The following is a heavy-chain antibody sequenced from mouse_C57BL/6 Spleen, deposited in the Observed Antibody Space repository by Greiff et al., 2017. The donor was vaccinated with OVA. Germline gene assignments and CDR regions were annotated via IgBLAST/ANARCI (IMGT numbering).Heavy chain of an antibody. CDR1: GFTFSDYG. CDR3: ARGYYGSSWYFDV. J-gene: IGHJ1*03. V-gene: IGHV5-17*01. CDR2: ISSGSSTI. Sequence: VQLKESGGGLVKPGGSLKLSCAASGFTFSDYGMHWVRQAPEKGLEWVAYISSGSSTIYYADTVKGRFTISRDNAKNTLFLQMTSLRSEDTAMYYCARGYYGSSWYFDVWGTGTTVTVSS. D-gene: IGHD1-1*01.